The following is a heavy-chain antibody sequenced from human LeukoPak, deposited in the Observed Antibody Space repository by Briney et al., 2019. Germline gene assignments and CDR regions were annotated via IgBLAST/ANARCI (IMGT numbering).Heavy chain of an antibody. CDR2: INPNSGGT. CDR3: ARDPTMVRGVIIGPHFDY. Sequence: GASVKVSCKASGYTFAGYYMHWVRQAPGQGLEWMGWINPNSGGTNYAQKFQGRVTMTRDTSISTAYMELSRLRSDDTAVYYCARDPTMVRGVIIGPHFDYWGQGTLVTVSS. D-gene: IGHD3-10*01. V-gene: IGHV1-2*02. CDR1: GYTFAGYY. J-gene: IGHJ4*02.